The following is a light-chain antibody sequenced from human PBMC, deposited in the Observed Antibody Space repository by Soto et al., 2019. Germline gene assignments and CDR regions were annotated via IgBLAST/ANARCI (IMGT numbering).Light chain of an antibody. CDR1: QSVNSNY. Sequence: EIVLTQSPGTLSLSPGERATLSCRASQSVNSNYLAWYQQKPGQSPRLLMYGASSRATGSPDRFSGSGSGTDFTISISRLEPEDFAVYYCQQYDNSPRTVGKGNKVEIK. V-gene: IGKV3-20*01. CDR3: QQYDNSPRT. CDR2: GAS. J-gene: IGKJ1*01.